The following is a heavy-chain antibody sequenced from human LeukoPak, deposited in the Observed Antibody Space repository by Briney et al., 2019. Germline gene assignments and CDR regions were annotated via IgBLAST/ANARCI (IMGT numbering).Heavy chain of an antibody. Sequence: SETLSLTCTVSGGSISSSSYYWGWIRQPPGKGLEWIGSIYYSGSTYYNPSLKSRVTISVDTSKNQFSLKLSSVTAADTAVYYCARDGFSSGTYYYYYMDVWGKGTTVTVSS. V-gene: IGHV4-39*02. CDR1: GGSISSSSYY. D-gene: IGHD6-25*01. J-gene: IGHJ6*03. CDR3: ARDGFSSGTYYYYYMDV. CDR2: IYYSGST.